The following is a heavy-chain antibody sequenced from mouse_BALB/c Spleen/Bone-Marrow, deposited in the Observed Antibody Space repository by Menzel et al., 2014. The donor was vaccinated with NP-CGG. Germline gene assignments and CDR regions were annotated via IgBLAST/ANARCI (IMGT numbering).Heavy chain of an antibody. J-gene: IGHJ1*01. CDR1: GYTFTSYW. D-gene: IGHD2-3*01. CDR3: ARWLLQYFDV. V-gene: IGHV1S81*02. CDR2: IIPSNGRT. Sequence: QVHVKQSGAELVKPGASVKLSCKASGYTFTSYWMHWVKRRPGQGLGWIGEIIPSNGRTNYNEKFKSKATLTVDKSSNTAYMQLSSLTSEDSAVYYCARWLLQYFDVWGAGTTVTVSS.